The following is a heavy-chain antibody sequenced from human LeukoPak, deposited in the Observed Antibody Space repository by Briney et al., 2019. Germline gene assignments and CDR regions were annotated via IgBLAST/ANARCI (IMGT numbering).Heavy chain of an antibody. D-gene: IGHD1-26*01. CDR1: GGSISTYY. CDR2: IKTSGST. V-gene: IGHV4-4*07. J-gene: IGHJ4*02. Sequence: SETLSLTCTVSGGSISTYYWSWIRQPVGKGLEWIGHIKTSGSTHYNPSLRSRITMSVDTSKNQFSLNLSSVTAADTAVYYCARGRWISGNYYNFDYWGQGTLVTVSS. CDR3: ARGRWISGNYYNFDY.